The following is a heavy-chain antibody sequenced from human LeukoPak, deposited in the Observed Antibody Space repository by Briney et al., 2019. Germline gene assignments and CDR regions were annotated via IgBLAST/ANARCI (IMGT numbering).Heavy chain of an antibody. D-gene: IGHD3-10*01. CDR1: GYTFTSYD. V-gene: IGHV1-8*03. Sequence: GASVKVSCKASGYTFTSYDINWVRQATGQGLEWMGWMNPNSGDTGYAQKFQGRVTITRNTSISTAYMELSSLRSEDTAVYYCARGPGMVRGVISYYYYMDVWGKGTTVTVSS. J-gene: IGHJ6*03. CDR2: MNPNSGDT. CDR3: ARGPGMVRGVISYYYYMDV.